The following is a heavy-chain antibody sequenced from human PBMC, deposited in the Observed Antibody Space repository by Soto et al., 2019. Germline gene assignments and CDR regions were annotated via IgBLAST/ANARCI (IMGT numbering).Heavy chain of an antibody. CDR1: GGSISSSSYY. V-gene: IGHV4-39*01. CDR2: IYYSGST. J-gene: IGHJ4*02. CDR3: ARQWWGLSPFDY. Sequence: SETLSLTCTVSGGSISSSSYYWGWIRQPPGKGLEWIGSIYYSGSTYYNPSLKGRVTISVDTSKNQFSLKLSSVTAADTAVYYCARQWWGLSPFDYWGQGTLVTVSS. D-gene: IGHD2-15*01.